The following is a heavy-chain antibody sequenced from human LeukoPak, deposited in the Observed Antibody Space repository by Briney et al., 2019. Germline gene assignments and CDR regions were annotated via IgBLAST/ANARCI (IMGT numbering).Heavy chain of an antibody. CDR3: AKERANDFWSGYRPAPWSVTQSPVVDY. J-gene: IGHJ4*02. CDR1: GFTFSSYA. CDR2: ISGSGGST. Sequence: EGSLRLSCAASGFTFSSYAMSWVRQAPGKGLEWVSAISGSGGSTYYADSVKGRFTISRDNSKNTLYLQMNSLRAEDTAVYYCAKERANDFWSGYRPAPWSVTQSPVVDYWGQGTLVTVSS. D-gene: IGHD3-3*01. V-gene: IGHV3-23*01.